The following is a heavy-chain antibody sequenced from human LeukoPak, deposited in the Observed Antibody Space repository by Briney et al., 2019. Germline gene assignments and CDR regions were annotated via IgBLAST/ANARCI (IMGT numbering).Heavy chain of an antibody. J-gene: IGHJ3*02. CDR2: IYYSGST. CDR1: GGSISSYY. V-gene: IGHV4-59*12. D-gene: IGHD3-22*01. Sequence: SETLSLTCTVSGGSISSYYWSWIRQPPGKGLEWIGYIYYSGSTNYNPSLKSRVTISVDKSKNQFSLKLSSVTAADTAVYYCARGDSSGYEPYAFDIWGQGTMVTVSS. CDR3: ARGDSSGYEPYAFDI.